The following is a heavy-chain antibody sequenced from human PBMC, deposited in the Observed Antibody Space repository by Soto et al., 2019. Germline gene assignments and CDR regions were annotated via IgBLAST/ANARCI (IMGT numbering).Heavy chain of an antibody. D-gene: IGHD6-13*01. CDR3: AKSSIAAAASAGIDY. J-gene: IGHJ4*02. CDR2: ISGSGGST. V-gene: IGHV3-23*01. Sequence: GGSLRLSCAASGFTFSSYAMSWVRQAPGKGLEWVSAISGSGGSTYHADSVKGRFTISRDNSKNTLYLQMNSLRAEDTAVYYCAKSSIAAAASAGIDYWGQGTLVTVSS. CDR1: GFTFSSYA.